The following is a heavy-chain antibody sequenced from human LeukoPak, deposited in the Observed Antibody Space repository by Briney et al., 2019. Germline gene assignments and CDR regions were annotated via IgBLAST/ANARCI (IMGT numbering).Heavy chain of an antibody. Sequence: GGSLRLSCAASGFTFSSYGMQWVRQAPGKGLEWVAIISYDGSTKYYGDSVRGRFTVSRDISKNTVYLQMSSLRADDTAVYYCARGGVRGAALDYWGQGTLVTVSS. CDR1: GFTFSSYG. CDR2: ISYDGSTK. J-gene: IGHJ4*02. D-gene: IGHD3-10*01. CDR3: ARGGVRGAALDY. V-gene: IGHV3-30*03.